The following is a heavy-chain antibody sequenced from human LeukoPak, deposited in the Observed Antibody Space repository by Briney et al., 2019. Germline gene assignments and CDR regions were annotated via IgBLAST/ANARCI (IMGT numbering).Heavy chain of an antibody. CDR2: VKQDGSEK. CDR3: ARDTNFWSGSYFDYGLDV. V-gene: IGHV3-7*05. D-gene: IGHD3-3*01. Sequence: GGSLSLSCAASGFTFITYWMSWVRQAPGKGLEWVANVKQDGSEKYYVDSVKGRFTISRDNAKNSLYLQMNSLRAEDTAVYYFARDTNFWSGSYFDYGLDVWGQGTTVTVSS. CDR1: GFTFITYW. J-gene: IGHJ6*02.